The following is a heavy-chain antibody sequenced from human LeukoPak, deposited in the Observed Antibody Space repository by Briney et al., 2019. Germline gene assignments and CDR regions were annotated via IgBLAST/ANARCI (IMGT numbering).Heavy chain of an antibody. CDR2: ISSSSSYI. CDR1: GFTFSSYS. J-gene: IGHJ4*02. CDR3: AREDDYSNSCYDY. V-gene: IGHV3-21*01. Sequence: PGRSLRLSCAASGFTFSSYSMNWVRQAPGKGLEWVSSISSSSSYIYYADSVKGRFTISRDNAKNSLYLQMNSLRAEDTAVYYCAREDDYSNSCYDYWGQGTLVTVSS. D-gene: IGHD4-11*01.